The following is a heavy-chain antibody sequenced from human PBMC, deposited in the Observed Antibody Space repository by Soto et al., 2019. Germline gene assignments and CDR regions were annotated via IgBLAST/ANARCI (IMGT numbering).Heavy chain of an antibody. Sequence: QVQLVQSGAELKKPGASVKVSCKASGYTFSNYDMNWVRQATGQGPEWIGWVNPNNGDTGYAQKFQGRVTLTTDISTTKAYRELTSLRSEDTAIYYCAKVSRKGSAIDFDYWGQGTLITVSS. CDR1: GYTFSNYD. J-gene: IGHJ4*02. CDR2: VNPNNGDT. CDR3: AKVSRKGSAIDFDY. D-gene: IGHD3-10*01. V-gene: IGHV1-8*01.